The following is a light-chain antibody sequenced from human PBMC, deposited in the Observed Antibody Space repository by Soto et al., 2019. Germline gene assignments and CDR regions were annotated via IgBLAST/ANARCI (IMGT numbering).Light chain of an antibody. V-gene: IGKV1-33*01. J-gene: IGKJ3*01. CDR2: DVS. Sequence: DIQMTQSPSSLSASVGDRITITCQASQAIRNFLNWYQQKPGLAPNLLIFDVSDLRTGVPSRFSGRGSGTNFTLTIAGLLPEDVATYFCQHYDFVPPMFTFGTGTKVYLK. CDR3: QHYDFVPPMFT. CDR1: QAIRNF.